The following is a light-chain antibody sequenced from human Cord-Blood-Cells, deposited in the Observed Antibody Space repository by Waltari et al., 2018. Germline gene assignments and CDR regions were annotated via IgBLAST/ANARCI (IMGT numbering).Light chain of an antibody. V-gene: IGKV1-39*01. Sequence: DIQMTQSPSSLSASVGDRVTITCRASQSISSYLNWYQQKPGKAPKLLIYAASSLQSGVPSRFSGSGSATDFTLTISSLQPEDFATYYCQQSYSTVTFGPVTKVDIK. CDR3: QQSYSTVT. CDR2: AAS. CDR1: QSISSY. J-gene: IGKJ3*01.